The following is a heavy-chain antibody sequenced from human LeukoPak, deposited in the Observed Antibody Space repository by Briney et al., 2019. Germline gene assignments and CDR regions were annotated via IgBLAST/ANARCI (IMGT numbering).Heavy chain of an antibody. V-gene: IGHV4-39*02. CDR2: IYYSGST. CDR1: GGSISSSSYY. J-gene: IGHJ4*02. CDR3: ARDGYNWGYFDY. D-gene: IGHD5-24*01. Sequence: SETLSLTCTVSGGSISSSSYYWGWIRQPPGKGLEWIGSIYYSGSTYYNPSLKSRVTISVDTSKNQFSLKLSSVTAADTAVYYCARDGYNWGYFDYWGQGTLVTVFS.